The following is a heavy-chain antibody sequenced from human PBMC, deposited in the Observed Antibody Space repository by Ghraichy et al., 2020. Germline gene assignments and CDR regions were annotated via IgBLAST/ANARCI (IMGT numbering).Heavy chain of an antibody. CDR2: IYYSGST. J-gene: IGHJ4*02. D-gene: IGHD3-22*01. CDR1: GGSISSSSYY. V-gene: IGHV4-39*01. Sequence: SQTLSLTCTVSGGSISSSSYYWGWIRQPPGKGLEWIGSIYYSGSTYYNPSLKSRVTISVDTSKNQFSLELSSVTAADTAVYYCARHALYYYDSSGYPYYFDYWGQGTLVTVSS. CDR3: ARHALYYYDSSGYPYYFDY.